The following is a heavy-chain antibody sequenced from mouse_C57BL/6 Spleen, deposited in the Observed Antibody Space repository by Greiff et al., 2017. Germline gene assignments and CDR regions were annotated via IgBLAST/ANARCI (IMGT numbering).Heavy chain of an antibody. CDR1: GFTFSSYA. D-gene: IGHD2-2*01. J-gene: IGHJ2*01. Sequence: EVQVVESGGGLMKPGGSLKLSCAASGFTFSSYAMSWVRQTPEKRLEWVATISDGGSYTYYPDNVKGRFTISRDNAKNNLYLQMSHLKSEDTAMYYCARELVFDYWGQGTTLTVSS. CDR2: ISDGGSYT. V-gene: IGHV5-4*01. CDR3: ARELVFDY.